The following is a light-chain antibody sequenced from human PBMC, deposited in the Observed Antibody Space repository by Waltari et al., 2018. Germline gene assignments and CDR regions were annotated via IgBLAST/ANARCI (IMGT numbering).Light chain of an antibody. Sequence: QSALTQPRSVSGSPGPSVAIPCTGTSSAVGGYTYVSWYQQHPGKVPKVVIYDVSKRPSGVPDRFSGSKSGNTASLTISGLQADDEADYYCCSYAGSYIVFGAGTKVTVL. CDR1: SSAVGGYTY. CDR2: DVS. CDR3: CSYAGSYIV. J-gene: IGLJ1*01. V-gene: IGLV2-11*01.